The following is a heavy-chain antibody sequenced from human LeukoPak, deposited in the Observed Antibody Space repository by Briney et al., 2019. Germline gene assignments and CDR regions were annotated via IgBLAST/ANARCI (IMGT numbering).Heavy chain of an antibody. CDR3: AKSPNNTKNYNRFDP. D-gene: IGHD2/OR15-2a*01. CDR2: ISGSGSNT. Sequence: GGSLRLSCAASGFTFSSFAMSWVRQSPGTGLEWVSGISGSGSNTYYADSVKGRFTISRDNSNNMLFLRMNSLRADDTAVYYCAKSPNNTKNYNRFDPWGQGTLVTVSS. V-gene: IGHV3-23*01. J-gene: IGHJ5*02. CDR1: GFTFSSFA.